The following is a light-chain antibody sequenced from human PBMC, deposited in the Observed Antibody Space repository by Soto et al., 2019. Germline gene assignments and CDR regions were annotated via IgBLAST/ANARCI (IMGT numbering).Light chain of an antibody. V-gene: IGKV3-11*01. J-gene: IGKJ4*01. CDR2: GAS. CDR1: QSLSRF. CDR3: QQRTNWLT. Sequence: IVLTQSPATLSLSPGERATLSCRASQSLSRFLAWYQQKPGQAPRLLIYGASNRATGVPARFSGSGSGTDFTLTISSLEPEDFAVYYCQQRTNWLTFG.